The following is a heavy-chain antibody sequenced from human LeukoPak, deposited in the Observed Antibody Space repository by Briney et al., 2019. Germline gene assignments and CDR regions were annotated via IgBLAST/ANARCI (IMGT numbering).Heavy chain of an antibody. CDR3: ARDAGHYGSGNEMDV. J-gene: IGHJ6*02. CDR1: GGSISSYY. D-gene: IGHD3-10*01. CDR2: MYINGRT. V-gene: IGHV4-4*07. Sequence: PSETLSLTCTVSGGSISSYYWSWIRQPAGKGLEWIGRMYINGRTDYNPSLKSRVTMSVDTSKNQSSLKLSSVTAADTAVYYCARDAGHYGSGNEMDVWGQGTTVTVSS.